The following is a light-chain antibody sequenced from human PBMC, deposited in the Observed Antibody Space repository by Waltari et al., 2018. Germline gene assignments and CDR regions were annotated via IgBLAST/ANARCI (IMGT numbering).Light chain of an antibody. Sequence: QTVVTQEPSLSVSPGGTVTLTCALSPGPLSSTYSASWTQPSPGQTPRTLVYKANIRSSGVPDRFSGSVLGNKAVLIITGAQAEDESTYYCLLYMGSGIWVFGGGTKLTVL. V-gene: IGLV8-61*01. CDR1: PGPLSSTYS. J-gene: IGLJ3*02. CDR3: LLYMGSGIWV. CDR2: KAN.